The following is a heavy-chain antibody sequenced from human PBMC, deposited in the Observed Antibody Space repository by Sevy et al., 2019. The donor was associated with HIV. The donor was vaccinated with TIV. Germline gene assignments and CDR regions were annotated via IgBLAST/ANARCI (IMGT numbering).Heavy chain of an antibody. Sequence: GGSLRLSCTASGFPFSTYEMSWARQAPGKGLEWISYISNSGTTKYYSDSVKGRFTISRDNAKKSLYLQMNSLRAEDTALYYCARDLPPSATTVAHFDYWGRGTLVTVSS. J-gene: IGHJ4*02. D-gene: IGHD4-17*01. CDR3: ARDLPPSATTVAHFDY. V-gene: IGHV3-48*03. CDR2: ISNSGTTK. CDR1: GFPFSTYE.